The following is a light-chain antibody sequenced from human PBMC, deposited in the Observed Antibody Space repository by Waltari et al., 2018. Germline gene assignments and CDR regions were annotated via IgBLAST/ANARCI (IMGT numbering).Light chain of an antibody. CDR2: WAS. Sequence: DIVMTQSPDSLAVSLGERAHINCKSSQTVLYSSNNKNYLAWYQHKPGQPPKVLISWASTRESGVPDRFSGSGSGTDFTLTVSSLQAEDVAVYYCQQYHSTPLTFGGGTKVEIK. CDR1: QTVLYSSNNKNY. V-gene: IGKV4-1*01. CDR3: QQYHSTPLT. J-gene: IGKJ4*01.